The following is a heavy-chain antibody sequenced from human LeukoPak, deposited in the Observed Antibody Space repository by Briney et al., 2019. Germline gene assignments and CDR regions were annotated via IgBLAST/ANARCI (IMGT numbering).Heavy chain of an antibody. CDR2: IYPGDSDT. CDR3: ARQIADSSGPIDY. CDR1: GYTFASYW. V-gene: IGHV5-51*01. J-gene: IGHJ4*02. Sequence: GESLKISCKGSGYTFASYWIAWVRPMPGNGLEWVGIIYPGDSDTRYSPSFQGQVTISADKSISTAYLQWSSLKASDTAMYYCARQIADSSGPIDYWGQGTLVTVSS. D-gene: IGHD6-19*01.